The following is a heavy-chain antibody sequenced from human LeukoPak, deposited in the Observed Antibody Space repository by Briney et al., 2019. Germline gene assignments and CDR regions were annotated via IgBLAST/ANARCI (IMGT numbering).Heavy chain of an antibody. V-gene: IGHV5-51*01. CDR3: ARQIVVSTEHNWFDP. CDR1: GYSLTSYW. D-gene: IGHD2-15*01. CDR2: IYPGDSDT. J-gene: IGHJ5*02. Sequence: GESLKISCKGSGYSLTSYWIGWVRQMPGKVLEWMGIIYPGDSDTRYSPSFQGQVTISADKSISTAYLQWSSLKASDTAMYYCARQIVVSTEHNWFDPWGQGTLVTVSS.